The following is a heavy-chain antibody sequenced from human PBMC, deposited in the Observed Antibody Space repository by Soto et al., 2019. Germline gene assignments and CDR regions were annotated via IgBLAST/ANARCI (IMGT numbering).Heavy chain of an antibody. J-gene: IGHJ5*02. D-gene: IGHD3-10*01. CDR1: GGTFSSYT. Sequence: QVQLVQSGAEVKKPGSSVKVSCKASGGTFSSYTISWVRQAPGQGLEWMGRIIPILGIANYAQKFQGRVTITADKSTSTVYMELSSLRSEDTAVYYCARDYYGSGSTLDSWGQGTLVTVSS. CDR2: IIPILGIA. CDR3: ARDYYGSGSTLDS. V-gene: IGHV1-69*08.